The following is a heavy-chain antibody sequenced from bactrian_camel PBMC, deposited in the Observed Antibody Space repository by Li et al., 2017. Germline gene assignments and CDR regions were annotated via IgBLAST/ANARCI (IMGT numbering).Heavy chain of an antibody. CDR3: VRSGDTSEGAY. CDR2: IHTSSGST. Sequence: QLVESGGGSVQAGGSLRLSCAASGYTFSSNCMGWLHQAPGKERERVAGIHTSSGSTYYAHSVKGRFTISRDNAKNTMYLQMNSLKPEDTAVYYCVRSGDTSEGAYWGQGTQVTVS. J-gene: IGHJ4*01. CDR1: GYTFSSNC. V-gene: IGHV3S28*01. D-gene: IGHD2*01.